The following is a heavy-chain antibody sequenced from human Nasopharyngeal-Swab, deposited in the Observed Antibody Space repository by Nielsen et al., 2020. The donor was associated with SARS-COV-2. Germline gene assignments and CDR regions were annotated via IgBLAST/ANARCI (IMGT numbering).Heavy chain of an antibody. CDR1: GFTFSNYE. CDR3: ARASRAWY. CDR2: ISESDGTS. Sequence: GESLKISCAASGFTFSNYEMNWVRQAPGKGLEWVSYISESDGTSYYADSVRGRFTISRDNAKNSLYLQMNSLRAEDMAVYYCARASRAWYWGQGALVTVSS. V-gene: IGHV3-48*03. J-gene: IGHJ4*02.